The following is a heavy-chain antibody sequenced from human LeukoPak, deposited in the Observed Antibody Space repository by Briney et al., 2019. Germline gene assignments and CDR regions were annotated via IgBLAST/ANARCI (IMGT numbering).Heavy chain of an antibody. V-gene: IGHV3-69-1*01. CDR3: ARAGDYDFWSGPYYFDY. CDR2: ISSSSYI. D-gene: IGHD3-3*01. J-gene: IGHJ4*02. CDR1: GFDVSRNY. Sequence: PGGSLRLSCAASGFDVSRNYMNWVRQAPGKGLEWVSSISSSSYIYYADSVKGRFTISRDNAKNSLYLQMNSLRAEDTAVYYCARAGDYDFWSGPYYFDYWGQGTLVTVSS.